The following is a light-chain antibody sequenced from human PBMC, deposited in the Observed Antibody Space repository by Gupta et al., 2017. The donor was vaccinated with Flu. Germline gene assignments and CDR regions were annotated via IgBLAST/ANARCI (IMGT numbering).Light chain of an antibody. CDR3: QQCYSTPLWT. V-gene: IGKV1-39*01. Sequence: DIQMTQSPSSLSASVGDRVTITCRASQSIANYLNWYRQSPGKAPKLLIYAASSLESGVPSRFSGSGSGTDFTLTISSLQPEDFATYYCQQCYSTPLWTFGQGTKVEIK. CDR1: QSIANY. CDR2: AAS. J-gene: IGKJ1*01.